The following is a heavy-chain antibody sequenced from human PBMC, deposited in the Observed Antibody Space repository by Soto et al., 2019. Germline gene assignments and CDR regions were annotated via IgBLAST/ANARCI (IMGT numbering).Heavy chain of an antibody. CDR3: ARDPGYSSGWYPIYGMDV. V-gene: IGHV3-48*02. CDR1: GFTFSSYS. D-gene: IGHD6-19*01. J-gene: IGHJ6*02. Sequence: GSLRLSCAASGFTFSSYSMNWVRQAPGKGLEWVSYISSSSSTIYYADSVKGRFTISRDNAKNSLYLQMNSLRDEDTAVYYCARDPGYSSGWYPIYGMDVWGQGTTVTVSS. CDR2: ISSSSSTI.